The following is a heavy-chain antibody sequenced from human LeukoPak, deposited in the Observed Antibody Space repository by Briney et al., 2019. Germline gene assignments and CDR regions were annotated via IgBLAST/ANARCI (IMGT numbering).Heavy chain of an antibody. CDR1: GYIFSSYG. CDR3: ARGHYDILTGPNIDY. V-gene: IGHV1-18*01. CDR2: ISTLNGNT. J-gene: IGHJ4*02. Sequence: ASVKVSCKASGYIFSSYGINWVRQAPGQGLEWMGWISTLNGNTNYAQKLQGRVTMTTDTSTSTAYMELRSLRSDDTAVYYCARGHYDILTGPNIDYWGQGTLVTVSS. D-gene: IGHD3-9*01.